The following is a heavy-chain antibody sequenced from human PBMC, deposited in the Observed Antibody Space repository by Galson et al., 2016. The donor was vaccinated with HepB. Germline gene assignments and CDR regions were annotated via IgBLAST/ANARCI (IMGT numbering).Heavy chain of an antibody. Sequence: SLRLSCAASGFTFDDYTMHWVRQAPGKGLEWVALISWDGRSPDYADSVRGRFTISRDNRQNILYLQMNSLPTDDTALYSCVKDWGSLWESSGKGMDVWGQGTTVIVSS. J-gene: IGHJ6*02. CDR2: ISWDGRSP. V-gene: IGHV3-43*01. D-gene: IGHD3-10*01. CDR1: GFTFDDYT. CDR3: VKDWGSLWESSGKGMDV.